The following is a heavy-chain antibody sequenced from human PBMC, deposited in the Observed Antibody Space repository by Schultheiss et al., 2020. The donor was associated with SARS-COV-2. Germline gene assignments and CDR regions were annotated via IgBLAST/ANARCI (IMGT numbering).Heavy chain of an antibody. Sequence: GGSLRLSCAASGFTFSGFWMHWVRQAPGKGLEWVSSISSSSSYIYYADSVKGRFTISRDNSKNTLYLQMNSLRAEDTAVYYCARDLGYGDYEDYWGQGTLVTVSS. CDR3: ARDLGYGDYEDY. D-gene: IGHD4-17*01. V-gene: IGHV3-21*01. J-gene: IGHJ4*02. CDR2: ISSSSSYI. CDR1: GFTFSGFW.